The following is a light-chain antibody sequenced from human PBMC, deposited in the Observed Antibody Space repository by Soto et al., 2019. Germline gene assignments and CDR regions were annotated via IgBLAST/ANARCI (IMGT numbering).Light chain of an antibody. Sequence: DIQMTQSPSSLSASVGDRVTSTCRASQGISKYLAWYQQKPGKVPKFLIYGASTLQSGVPSRFSGSGSGTDFTLTITSLQPEDVATYYCQKYNSAPLTFGGGTKVEIQ. CDR3: QKYNSAPLT. CDR2: GAS. J-gene: IGKJ4*01. CDR1: QGISKY. V-gene: IGKV1-27*01.